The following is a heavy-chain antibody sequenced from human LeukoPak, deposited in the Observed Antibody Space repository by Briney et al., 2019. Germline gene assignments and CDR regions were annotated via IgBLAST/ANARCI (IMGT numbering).Heavy chain of an antibody. V-gene: IGHV1-46*01. J-gene: IGHJ6*02. Sequence: GAPVKVSCKASGYTVTSYYMHWVRQAPGQGLEWMGIVNPSSISASYAQKFQGRVTMTRDTSTSTVSMELSSLRSDDTAVYYCASVYQHGMDVWGQGTTVTVSS. CDR1: GYTVTSYY. CDR3: ASVYQHGMDV. CDR2: VNPSSISA. D-gene: IGHD2-2*01.